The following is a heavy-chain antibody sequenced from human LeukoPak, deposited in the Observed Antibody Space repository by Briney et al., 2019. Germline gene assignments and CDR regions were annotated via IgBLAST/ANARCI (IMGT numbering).Heavy chain of an antibody. J-gene: IGHJ4*02. V-gene: IGHV3-48*02. CDR3: ARRLDYDGGFDY. CDR1: GFTFSSSS. Sequence: PGGSLRLSCAASGFTFSSSSMNRVRQAPGKGLEWVSYISSSSSTMYYADSVKGRFTISRDNAKNSLYLQMNSLRDEDTAVYYCARRLDYDGGFDYWGQGTLVTVSS. D-gene: IGHD3-16*01. CDR2: ISSSSSTM.